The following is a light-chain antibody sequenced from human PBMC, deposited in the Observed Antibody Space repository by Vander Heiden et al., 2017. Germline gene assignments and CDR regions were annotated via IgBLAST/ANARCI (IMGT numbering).Light chain of an antibody. CDR2: DAS. Sequence: EIVLTPSPATLSLSPGERATLSCRASQSVSSYLAWYQQKPGQAPRLLIYDASNRATGIPARFSGSGSGTDFTLTISSLEPEDFAVYYCQQRSNSWTFGQGTKVEIK. J-gene: IGKJ1*01. V-gene: IGKV3-11*01. CDR1: QSVSSY. CDR3: QQRSNSWT.